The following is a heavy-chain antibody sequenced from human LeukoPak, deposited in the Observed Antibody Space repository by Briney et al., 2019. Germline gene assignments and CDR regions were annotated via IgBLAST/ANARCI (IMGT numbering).Heavy chain of an antibody. CDR2: ISYDGSNK. V-gene: IGHV3-30*03. CDR3: ARDSSAYYTFDI. CDR1: GFTFSSYG. D-gene: IGHD3-22*01. J-gene: IGHJ3*02. Sequence: GRSLRLSCAASGFTFSSYGMHWVRQAPGKGLEWVAVISYDGSNKYYADSVKGRFTISRDNSKNTLYLQMNSLRAEDTAVYYCARDSSAYYTFDIWGQGTMVTVSS.